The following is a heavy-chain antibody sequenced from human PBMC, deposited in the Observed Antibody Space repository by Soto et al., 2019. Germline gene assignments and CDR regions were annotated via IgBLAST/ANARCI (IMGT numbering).Heavy chain of an antibody. Sequence: PSETLSLTCTVSGASIRSSSYYWGWARQPPGKGLEWIGNVFFTGKTYYNPSLKSRVVMSADTSQNQFSLKLSSVTAADTAVYYFARHPIGSTYRNADYYYYMDVWGKGTTVTVS. CDR1: GASIRSSSYY. CDR2: VFFTGKT. V-gene: IGHV4-39*01. D-gene: IGHD6-6*01. CDR3: ARHPIGSTYRNADYYYYMDV. J-gene: IGHJ6*03.